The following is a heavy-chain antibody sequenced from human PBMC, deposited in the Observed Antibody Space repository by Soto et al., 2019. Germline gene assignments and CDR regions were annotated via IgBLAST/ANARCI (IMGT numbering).Heavy chain of an antibody. Sequence: QVQLVQSGAEVKKPGASVKVSCKASGYTFTGYYMHWVRQAPGQGLEWMGWINPNSGGTNYAQKFKGRVTRTRDKSISTAYMELSRLRSDDTAVYYCARDKLSIAAADTEWFDPWGQGTLVTVSS. CDR2: INPNSGGT. J-gene: IGHJ5*02. D-gene: IGHD6-13*01. V-gene: IGHV1-2*02. CDR1: GYTFTGYY. CDR3: ARDKLSIAAADTEWFDP.